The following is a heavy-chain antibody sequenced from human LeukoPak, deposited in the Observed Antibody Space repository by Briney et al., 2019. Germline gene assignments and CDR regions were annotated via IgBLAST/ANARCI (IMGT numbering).Heavy chain of an antibody. CDR2: FSPNSGDT. J-gene: IGHJ5*02. V-gene: IGHV1-2*02. CDR1: GYTFTGYY. CDR3: ARMTMGNCRGDNGFDP. D-gene: IGHD4/OR15-4a*01. Sequence: ASVKVSCKASGYTFTGYYIHWVRQAPGQGPEWMGWFSPNSGDTNYAQNFQGRVTMTRDTSVSTACMDQSSLRSDDTAVYYCARMTMGNCRGDNGFDPWGQGTLVTVSS.